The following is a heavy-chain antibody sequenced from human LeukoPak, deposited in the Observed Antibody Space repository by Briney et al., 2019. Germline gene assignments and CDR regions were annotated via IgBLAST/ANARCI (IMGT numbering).Heavy chain of an antibody. D-gene: IGHD3-3*01. CDR1: GFTFSSYA. CDR2: ISSSSSYI. V-gene: IGHV3-21*01. Sequence: PGGSLRLSCAASGFTFSSYAMSWVRQAPGKGLEWVSSISSSSSYIYYADSMRGRFTISRDNAKNSLYLQMNSLRAEDTAVYYCARDHYDSWSGSPTHTVDCWGQGTLVTVSS. CDR3: ARDHYDSWSGSPTHTVDC. J-gene: IGHJ4*02.